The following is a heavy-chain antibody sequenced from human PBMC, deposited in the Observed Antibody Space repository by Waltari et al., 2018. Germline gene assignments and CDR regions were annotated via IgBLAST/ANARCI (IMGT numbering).Heavy chain of an antibody. CDR2: INPHSGEV. D-gene: IGHD3-22*01. CDR3: SDSSGP. Sequence: VQRVQSGAEVKKPGASVKVSCEVSGYSITSYDVNWVRQATGQGLEWMGWINPHSGEVGYTQRFQGRITMTRNTSINTVYMELSSLTADDTATYYCSDSSGPWGQGTL. CDR1: GYSITSYD. V-gene: IGHV1-8*01. J-gene: IGHJ5*02.